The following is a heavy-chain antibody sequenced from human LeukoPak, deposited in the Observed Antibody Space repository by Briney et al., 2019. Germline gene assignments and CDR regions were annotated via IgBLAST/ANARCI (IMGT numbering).Heavy chain of an antibody. J-gene: IGHJ4*02. CDR2: INHSGST. CDR1: GGSFSGYY. Sequence: SETLSLTCAVYGGSFSGYYWSWIRQPPGKGLEWIGEINHSGSTNYNLSLKSRVTISVDTSKNQFSLKLSSVTAADTAVYYCAREGKYSSSWDLQGPLDYWGQGTLVTVSS. V-gene: IGHV4-34*01. D-gene: IGHD6-13*01. CDR3: AREGKYSSSWDLQGPLDY.